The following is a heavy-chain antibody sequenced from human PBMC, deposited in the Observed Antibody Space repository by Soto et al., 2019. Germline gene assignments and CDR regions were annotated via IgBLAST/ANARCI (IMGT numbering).Heavy chain of an antibody. V-gene: IGHV4-59*08. CDR1: GGSISSYY. Sequence: SETLSLTCTVSGGSISSYYWSWIRQPPGKGLEWIGYIYYSGSTNYNPSLKSRVTISVDTSKNQFSLKLSSVTAADTAVYYCGRLTVDGLRFLEWLAQPPYYYYMDVWGKGTTVTVSS. CDR2: IYYSGST. CDR3: GRLTVDGLRFLEWLAQPPYYYYMDV. J-gene: IGHJ6*03. D-gene: IGHD3-3*01.